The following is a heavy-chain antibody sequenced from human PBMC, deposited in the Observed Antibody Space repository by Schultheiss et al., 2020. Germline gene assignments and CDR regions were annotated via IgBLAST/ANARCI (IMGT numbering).Heavy chain of an antibody. Sequence: GGSLRLSCVASGFDFNTYSMAWVRQTPGKVLEWVSVISSSGGSLYYAASVEGRFTISRDSSKNTLYLQMDSLRAEDTAVYYCAKGRHTYGHDAFDIWGQGTMVTVS. J-gene: IGHJ3*02. CDR1: GFDFNTYS. CDR2: ISSSGGSL. CDR3: AKGRHTYGHDAFDI. D-gene: IGHD2-8*01. V-gene: IGHV3-23*01.